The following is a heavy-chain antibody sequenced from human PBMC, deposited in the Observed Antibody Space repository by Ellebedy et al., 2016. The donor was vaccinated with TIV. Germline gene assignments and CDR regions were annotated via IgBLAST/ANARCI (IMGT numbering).Heavy chain of an antibody. CDR3: ATCSGGSCYSDAFDI. CDR1: GFTFSTYT. CDR2: ISYDGSNK. V-gene: IGHV3-30*04. D-gene: IGHD2-15*01. J-gene: IGHJ3*02. Sequence: GESLKISCAASGFTFSTYTIHWVRQAPGKGLEWVALISYDGSNKYYADSVKGRFTISRDSSKNTLSLQMNSLRAEDTAVYYCATCSGGSCYSDAFDIWGQGTMVTGSS.